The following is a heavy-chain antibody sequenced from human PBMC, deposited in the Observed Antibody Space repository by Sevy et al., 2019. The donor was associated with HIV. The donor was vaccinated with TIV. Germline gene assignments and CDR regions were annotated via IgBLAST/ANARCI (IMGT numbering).Heavy chain of an antibody. Sequence: GGSLRLSCVVSGFIFSSYAIHWVRQAPGKGLEWVANINQDGSVKYYVDSVRGRFTISRDNARNLVFLQMSSLRVDDSALYYCVKAIAKDGSFWGQGTLVTVSS. D-gene: IGHD6-13*01. V-gene: IGHV3-7*01. CDR1: GFIFSSYA. J-gene: IGHJ4*02. CDR2: INQDGSVK. CDR3: VKAIAKDGSF.